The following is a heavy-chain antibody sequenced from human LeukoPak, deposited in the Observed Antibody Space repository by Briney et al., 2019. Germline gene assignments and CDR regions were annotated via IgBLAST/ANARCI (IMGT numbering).Heavy chain of an antibody. D-gene: IGHD6-19*01. CDR2: ISSSSSYI. CDR3: ARELAVAGTNWFDP. V-gene: IGHV3-21*01. J-gene: IGHJ5*02. CDR1: GFTFSSYS. Sequence: GGSLRLSCAASGFTFSSYSMNWARQAPGKGLEWVSSISSSSSYIYYADSVKGRFTISRDNAKNSLYLQMNSLRAEDTAVYYCARELAVAGTNWFDPWGQGTLVTVSS.